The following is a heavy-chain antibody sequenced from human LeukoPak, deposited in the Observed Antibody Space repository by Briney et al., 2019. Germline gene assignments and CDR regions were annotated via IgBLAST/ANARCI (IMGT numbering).Heavy chain of an antibody. CDR3: AKNHEHGRYAGFDF. V-gene: IGHV3-53*01. D-gene: IGHD2-2*01. J-gene: IGHJ3*01. CDR1: GFTVSSNY. Sequence: QPGGSLRLSCAASGFTVSSNYMSWVRQAPGKGLEWVSVIYSGNSTYYADSVKGRFTISRDNSKNMLYLQMNSLRAEDTAVYYCAKNHEHGRYAGFDFWAEGALVAVSS. CDR2: IYSGNST.